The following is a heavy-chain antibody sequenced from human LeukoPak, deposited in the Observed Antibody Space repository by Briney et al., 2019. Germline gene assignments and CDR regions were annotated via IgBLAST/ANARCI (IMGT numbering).Heavy chain of an antibody. CDR3: ANTPRKSLWWDHYGY. D-gene: IGHD2-21*01. CDR1: GFTFSSYG. J-gene: IGHJ4*02. V-gene: IGHV3-30*18. CDR2: ISYDGSNK. Sequence: GGSLRLSCAASGFTFSSYGMHWVRQAPGKGLEWVAVISYDGSNKYYADSVKGRFTISRDNSKNTLYLQMNSLRAEDTAVYYCANTPRKSLWWDHYGYWGQGTLVTVSS.